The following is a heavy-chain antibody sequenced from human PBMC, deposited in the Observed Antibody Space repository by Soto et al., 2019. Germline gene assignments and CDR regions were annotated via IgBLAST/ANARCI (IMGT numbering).Heavy chain of an antibody. CDR3: ARDASGPCEY. CDR2: IHSDCST. D-gene: IGHD6-19*01. CDR1: GFTVSDS. J-gene: IGHJ4*02. V-gene: IGHV3-53*01. Sequence: GGSLRLSCSVAGFTVSDSMSWVRQAPGKGLECVSFIHSDCSTHYTDSVRGRFTISRDNSKNTLYLQMDRLRVDETAVYFCARDASGPCEYWGQGTLVSVSS.